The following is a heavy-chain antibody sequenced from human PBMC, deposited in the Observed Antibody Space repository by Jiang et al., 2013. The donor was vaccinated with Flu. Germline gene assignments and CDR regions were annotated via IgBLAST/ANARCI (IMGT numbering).Heavy chain of an antibody. CDR3: ANTNYDVMTSYMDN. J-gene: IGHJ4*02. V-gene: IGHV3-30*18. D-gene: IGHD3-9*01. CDR1: GFTFSNSG. CDR2: ISYDGSDK. Sequence: GGVVQPGRSLRLSCAASGFTFSNSGMHWVRQAPGKGLDWVALISYDGSDKDYADSVKGRFTISRDNSKNILYLQMNSLRVEDTAVYYCANTNYDVMTSYMDNWGQGTLVTVSS.